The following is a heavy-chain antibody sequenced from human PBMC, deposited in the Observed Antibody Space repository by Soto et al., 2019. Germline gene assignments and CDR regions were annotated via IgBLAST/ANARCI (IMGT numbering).Heavy chain of an antibody. CDR3: ARDSMGATSGYYYGMDV. V-gene: IGHV1-18*01. J-gene: IGHJ6*02. CDR2: ISAYNGNT. D-gene: IGHD1-26*01. Sequence: GASVKVSCKASGYTFTSYGFSWVRQAPGQGLEWMGWISAYNGNTNYAQKLQGRVTMTTDTSTSTAYMELRSLRSDDTAMYYCARDSMGATSGYYYGMDVWGQGTTVTVPS. CDR1: GYTFTSYG.